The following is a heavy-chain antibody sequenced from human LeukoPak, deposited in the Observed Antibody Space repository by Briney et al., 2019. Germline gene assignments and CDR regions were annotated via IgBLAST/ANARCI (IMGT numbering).Heavy chain of an antibody. V-gene: IGHV1-69*04. J-gene: IGHJ4*02. Sequence: SVKVSCKASGGTFGSYAISWVRQAPGQGLEWMGSIIPILGIANYAQKFQGRVTITADKSTSTAYMELSSLRSEDAAVYYCAALRSSYGYGYWGQGTLVTVSS. D-gene: IGHD5-18*01. CDR2: IIPILGIA. CDR3: AALRSSYGYGY. CDR1: GGTFGSYA.